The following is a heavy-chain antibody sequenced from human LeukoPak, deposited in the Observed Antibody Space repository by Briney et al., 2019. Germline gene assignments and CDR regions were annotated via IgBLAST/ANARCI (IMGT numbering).Heavy chain of an antibody. Sequence: GGSLRLSCAASGFTFSSYGMHWVRQAPGKGLEWVAVISYDGSNKYYADSVKGRFTISRDNSKNTLYLQMNSLRAEDTAVYYCAGLPAYYYDTSGFYFDYWGQGTLVTVSS. CDR1: GFTFSSYG. D-gene: IGHD3-22*01. CDR2: ISYDGSNK. CDR3: AGLPAYYYDTSGFYFDY. J-gene: IGHJ4*02. V-gene: IGHV3-30*03.